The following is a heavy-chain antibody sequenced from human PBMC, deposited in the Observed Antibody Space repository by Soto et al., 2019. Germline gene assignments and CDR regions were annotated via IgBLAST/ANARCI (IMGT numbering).Heavy chain of an antibody. Sequence: ASVKVSCKASGYTFTGYYMHWVRQAPGQGLEWMGWINPNSGGTNYAQKFQGWVTMTRDTSISTAYMELSRLRSDDTAVYYCARTPLNYDSSGYLFEYWGQGTLVTVSS. J-gene: IGHJ4*02. CDR2: INPNSGGT. CDR1: GYTFTGYY. V-gene: IGHV1-2*04. CDR3: ARTPLNYDSSGYLFEY. D-gene: IGHD3-22*01.